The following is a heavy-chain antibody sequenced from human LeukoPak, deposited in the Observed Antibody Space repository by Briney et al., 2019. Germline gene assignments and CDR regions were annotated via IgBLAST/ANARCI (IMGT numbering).Heavy chain of an antibody. D-gene: IGHD1-7*01. V-gene: IGHV3-74*01. Sequence: GGSLRLSCATSGFTFSSSWMHWVRQGPGKGLVWVARMNADGRTINYADSVKGRFTISRDNAKNTLYLQMNSLRTEDAAVYYCARAGNYYFDLWGRGTQVTVSS. CDR3: ARAGNYYFDL. CDR1: GFTFSSSW. CDR2: MNADGRTI. J-gene: IGHJ2*01.